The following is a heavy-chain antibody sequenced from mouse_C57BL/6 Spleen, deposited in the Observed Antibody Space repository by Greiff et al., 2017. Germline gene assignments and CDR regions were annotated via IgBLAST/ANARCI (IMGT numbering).Heavy chain of an antibody. CDR3: ARNYDYEGYFDV. CDR1: GYTFTTYP. Sequence: QVQLKQSGAELVKPGASVKMSCKASGYTFTTYPIEWMKQNHGKSLEWIGNFHPYNDDTKYNEKFKGKATLTVEKSSSTVYLELSRLTSDDAAVYYCARNYDYEGYFDVWGTGTTVTVSS. D-gene: IGHD2-4*01. J-gene: IGHJ1*03. V-gene: IGHV1-47*01. CDR2: FHPYNDDT.